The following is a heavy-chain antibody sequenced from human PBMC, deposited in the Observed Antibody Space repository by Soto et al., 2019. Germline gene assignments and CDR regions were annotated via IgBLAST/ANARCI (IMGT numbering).Heavy chain of an antibody. CDR1: GFTFDDYG. J-gene: IGHJ3*02. CDR2: INWNGGST. CDR3: ARADCSSTSCYLDAFDI. V-gene: IGHV3-20*01. D-gene: IGHD2-2*01. Sequence: PGGSLRLSCAASGFTFDDYGMSWVRQAPGKGLEWVSGINWNGGSTGYADSVKGRFTISRDNAKNSLYLQMNSLRAEDTALYHCARADCSSTSCYLDAFDIWGQGTMVTVSS.